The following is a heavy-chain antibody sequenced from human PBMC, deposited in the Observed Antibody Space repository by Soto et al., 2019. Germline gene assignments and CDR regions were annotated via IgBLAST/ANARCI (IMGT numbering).Heavy chain of an antibody. CDR1: GFTFSSYA. D-gene: IGHD3-22*01. CDR2: ISYDGSNK. J-gene: IGHJ4*02. V-gene: IGHV3-30-3*01. Sequence: GSLRLSCAASGFTFSSYAMHWVRQAPGKGLEWVAVISYDGSNKYYADSVKGRFTISRDNSKNTLYLQMNSLRAEDTAVYYCARSGYYYDSSGSYYFDYWGQGTLVT. CDR3: ARSGYYYDSSGSYYFDY.